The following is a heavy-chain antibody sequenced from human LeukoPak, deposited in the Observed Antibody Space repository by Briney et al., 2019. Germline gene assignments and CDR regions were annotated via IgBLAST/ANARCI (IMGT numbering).Heavy chain of an antibody. CDR2: IAYNGSRA. V-gene: IGHV3-33*08. Sequence: GRSLRLSCAASGFNFRSYEMNWVRQAPGKGLEWVAVIAYNGSRAFYADSVKGRFTISRDNSKNTMSVQMDDLRAEDTAVYYCTRYNNDHFDYWGQGTLVTVSS. D-gene: IGHD1-14*01. CDR3: TRYNNDHFDY. J-gene: IGHJ4*02. CDR1: GFNFRSYE.